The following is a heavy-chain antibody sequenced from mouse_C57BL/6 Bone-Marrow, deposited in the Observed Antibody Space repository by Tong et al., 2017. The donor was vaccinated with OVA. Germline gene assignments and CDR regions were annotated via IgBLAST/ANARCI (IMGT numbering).Heavy chain of an antibody. CDR3: ASPYDYDGRSYYFDY. V-gene: IGHV5-12*01. J-gene: IGHJ2*01. D-gene: IGHD2-4*01. CDR2: ISNGGGST. Sequence: EVQLQESGGGLVQPGGSLKLSCAASGFTFSDYYMYWVRQTPEKRLEWVAYISNGGGSTYYPDTVKGRFTISRDNAKNTLYLQMSRLKSEDTAVYYCASPYDYDGRSYYFDYWGQGTTLTVSS. CDR1: GFTFSDYY.